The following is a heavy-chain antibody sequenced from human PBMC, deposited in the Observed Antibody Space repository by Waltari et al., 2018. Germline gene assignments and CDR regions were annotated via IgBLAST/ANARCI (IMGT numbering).Heavy chain of an antibody. V-gene: IGHV1-2*06. CDR2: INPNSGGT. J-gene: IGHJ3*02. CDR3: ASHSSSWSDAFDI. Sequence: QVQLVQSGAEVRTPGASVKVSCKASGYTFTGSYMHWVRQAPGQGLEWMGRINPNSGGTNYAQKFQGRVTMTRDTSISTAYMELSRLRSDDTAVYYCASHSSSWSDAFDIWGQGTMVTVSS. D-gene: IGHD6-13*01. CDR1: GYTFTGSY.